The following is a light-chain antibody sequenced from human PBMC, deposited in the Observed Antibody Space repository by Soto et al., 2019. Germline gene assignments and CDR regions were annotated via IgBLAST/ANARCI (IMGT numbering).Light chain of an antibody. CDR1: QHIDNY. J-gene: IGKJ4*01. CDR3: QESYSTPAVS. CDR2: ATS. Sequence: DIQMTQSPSSLSASLGDRVTITCRATQHIDNYLNWYQHKPGKATKLLVYATSTLQSGVPARFSGSGSWTEFTLTISTLQAEDFATYFCQESYSTPAVSFGGGTKVDIK. V-gene: IGKV1-39*01.